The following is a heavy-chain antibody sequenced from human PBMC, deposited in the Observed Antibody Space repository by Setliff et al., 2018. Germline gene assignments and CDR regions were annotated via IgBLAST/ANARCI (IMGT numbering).Heavy chain of an antibody. Sequence: ASVKVSCKVSGYTLTELSRHWVRQAPGKGLEWMGGFDPEDGETIYAQKFQGRVTMTEDTSTDTAYMELSSLGSEDTAVYYCATNSGGNTIDAFDIWGQGTMVTVSS. CDR2: FDPEDGET. D-gene: IGHD2-15*01. V-gene: IGHV1-24*01. J-gene: IGHJ3*02. CDR1: GYTLTELS. CDR3: ATNSGGNTIDAFDI.